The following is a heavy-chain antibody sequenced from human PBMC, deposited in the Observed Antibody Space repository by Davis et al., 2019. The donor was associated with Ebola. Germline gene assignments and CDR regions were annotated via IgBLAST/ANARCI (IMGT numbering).Heavy chain of an antibody. Sequence: PSETLSLTCTVSGGSIGSSSYYWGWIRQPPGKGLEWIGEINHSGSTNYNPSLKSRVTISVDTSKNQFSLKLSSVTAADTAVYYCARGSLGHYWGQGTLVTVSS. CDR1: GGSIGSSSYY. J-gene: IGHJ4*02. D-gene: IGHD1-26*01. CDR2: INHSGST. CDR3: ARGSLGHY. V-gene: IGHV4-39*07.